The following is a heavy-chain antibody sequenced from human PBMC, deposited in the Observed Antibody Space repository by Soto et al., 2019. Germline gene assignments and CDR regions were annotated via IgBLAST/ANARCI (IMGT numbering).Heavy chain of an antibody. D-gene: IGHD6-6*01. J-gene: IGHJ6*02. CDR3: ARGGAYSSSFYYYGMDV. CDR1: GGSISSGGYY. CDR2: IYYSGST. V-gene: IGHV4-31*03. Sequence: QVQLQESGPGLVKPSQTLSLTCTVSGGSISSGGYYWSWIRQHPGKGLEWIGYIYYSGSTYYNPSLKRRVTISVDTSKNQFSLKLSSVTAADTAVYYCARGGAYSSSFYYYGMDVWGQGTTVTVSS.